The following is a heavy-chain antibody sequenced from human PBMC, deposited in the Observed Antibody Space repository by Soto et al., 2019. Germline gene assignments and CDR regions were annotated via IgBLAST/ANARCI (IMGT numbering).Heavy chain of an antibody. D-gene: IGHD5-12*01. CDR1: SFSFRYYE. V-gene: IGHV3-48*03. CDR3: ARDLRHSRLPGLDV. Sequence: EAQLVESGGGLVLPGGSLRLSCTASSFSFRYYEMVWVRQAPGKGLEWVAYINSGGSVSYYAEYAKGRFTISRDDAESSLFLQLNSLRSDDTAVYYCARDLRHSRLPGLDVWGQGTTVTVSS. CDR2: INSGGSVS. J-gene: IGHJ6*02.